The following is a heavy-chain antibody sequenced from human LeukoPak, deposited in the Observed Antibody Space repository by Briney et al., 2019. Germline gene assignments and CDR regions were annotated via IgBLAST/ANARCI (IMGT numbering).Heavy chain of an antibody. J-gene: IGHJ4*02. CDR2: TYYSGTT. CDR1: GGSISNYY. D-gene: IGHD6-13*01. Sequence: SETLSLTCTVSGGSISNYYWSWIRQPPGRGLEWIGYTYYSGTTNYNPSLKSRVTISVDTSKNQFSLKLNSVTAADTAVYYCARGVYIAAAQYGYWGQGPLVTVSS. V-gene: IGHV4-59*01. CDR3: ARGVYIAAAQYGY.